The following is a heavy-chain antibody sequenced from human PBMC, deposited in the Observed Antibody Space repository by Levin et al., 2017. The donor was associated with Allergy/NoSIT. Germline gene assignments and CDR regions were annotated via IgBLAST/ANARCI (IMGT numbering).Heavy chain of an antibody. CDR3: TTALDPLYYDILTGYDAFDI. Sequence: GESLKISCAASGFTFSNAWMSWVRQAPGKGLEWVGRIKSKTDGGTTDYAAPVKGRFTISRDDSKNTLYLQMNSLKTEDTAVYYCTTALDPLYYDILTGYDAFDIWGQGTMVTVSS. J-gene: IGHJ3*02. CDR2: IKSKTDGGTT. CDR1: GFTFSNAW. V-gene: IGHV3-15*01. D-gene: IGHD3-9*01.